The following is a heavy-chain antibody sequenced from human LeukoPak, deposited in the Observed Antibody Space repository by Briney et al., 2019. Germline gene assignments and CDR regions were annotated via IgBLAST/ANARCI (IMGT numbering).Heavy chain of an antibody. Sequence: PGGSLRLSCAASGFTFNNYAMSWVRQAPGKGLEWVSSISSSGHYTNYTDSVMGRFTISRDNSKNTLYLQINSLRAEDTAVYHCAKEVQAVPTTIRNYFDYWGQGTLVTVSS. J-gene: IGHJ4*02. V-gene: IGHV3-23*01. CDR2: ISSSGHYT. CDR3: AKEVQAVPTTIRNYFDY. CDR1: GFTFNNYA. D-gene: IGHD2-2*01.